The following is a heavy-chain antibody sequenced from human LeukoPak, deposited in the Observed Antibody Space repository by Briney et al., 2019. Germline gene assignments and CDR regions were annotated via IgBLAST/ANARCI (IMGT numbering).Heavy chain of an antibody. CDR2: MYTLGNT. Sequence: GGSLRLSCAASGFTVSSNYMTWVRQAPGKGLEWVSVMYTLGNTYYADSVRGRFTISRDNSKNTLYLQMNSLRAEDTAVYYCARDFRFLEDYWGQGTLVTVSS. V-gene: IGHV3-66*01. D-gene: IGHD3-3*01. J-gene: IGHJ4*02. CDR1: GFTVSSNY. CDR3: ARDFRFLEDY.